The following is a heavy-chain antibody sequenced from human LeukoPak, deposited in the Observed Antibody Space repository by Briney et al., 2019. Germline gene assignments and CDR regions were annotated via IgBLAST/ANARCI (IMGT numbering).Heavy chain of an antibody. Sequence: ASVKVSCKASGYTFTGYYMHWVRQAPGQGLEWMGWINPNSGGTNYAQKFQGRVTMTRDTSISTAYMELSRLRSDDTAVYYCARINWNVDNDAFDIWGQGTMVTVSS. V-gene: IGHV1-2*02. CDR1: GYTFTGYY. CDR2: INPNSGGT. J-gene: IGHJ3*02. CDR3: ARINWNVDNDAFDI. D-gene: IGHD1-1*01.